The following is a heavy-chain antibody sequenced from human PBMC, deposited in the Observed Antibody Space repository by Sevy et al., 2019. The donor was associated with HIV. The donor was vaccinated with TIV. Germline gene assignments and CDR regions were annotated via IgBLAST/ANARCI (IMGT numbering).Heavy chain of an antibody. CDR1: GFTFSSYG. CDR2: IRNDGSNK. D-gene: IGHD1-26*01. Sequence: GGSLRLSCAASGFTFSSYGMHWVRQAPGKGLEWVAFIRNDGSNKYYADSVKGRFTISRDNSKNTLYLQMNSLRAEDTAVYYCAKEGRFTAGTYGMDVWGQGTTVTVSS. CDR3: AKEGRFTAGTYGMDV. J-gene: IGHJ6*02. V-gene: IGHV3-30*02.